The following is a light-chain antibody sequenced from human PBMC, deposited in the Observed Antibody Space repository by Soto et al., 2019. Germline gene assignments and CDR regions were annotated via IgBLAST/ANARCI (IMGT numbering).Light chain of an antibody. J-gene: IGLJ1*01. CDR2: DVS. V-gene: IGLV2-14*01. CDR3: SSYASSSTYA. CDR1: SSDVGGYNY. Sequence: QSALTQPASVSGSPGQSITISCTGTSSDVGGYNYVSWYQQHPGKAPKLMIYDVSNRPTGVSNRFSGSKSGNTASLTISGLQAEDEADYYGSSYASSSTYAFGTGTKLTVL.